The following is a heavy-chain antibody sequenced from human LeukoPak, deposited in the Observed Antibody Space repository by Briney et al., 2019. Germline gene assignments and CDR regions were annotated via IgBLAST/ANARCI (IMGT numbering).Heavy chain of an antibody. CDR1: GFSFSDYY. CDR3: RIKGYCSGGSCDGRGYYYYYMDV. V-gene: IGHV3-11*04. CDR2: ISSTGSTK. D-gene: IGHD2-15*01. J-gene: IGHJ6*03. Sequence: PGGSLRLSCAASGFSFSDYYMRWIRQAPGKGLEWVSHISSTGSTKYYADSVKGRFTISRDNAKNSLYLQMNSLRAEDTAVYYCRIKGYCSGGSCDGRGYYYYYMDVWGKGTTVTISS.